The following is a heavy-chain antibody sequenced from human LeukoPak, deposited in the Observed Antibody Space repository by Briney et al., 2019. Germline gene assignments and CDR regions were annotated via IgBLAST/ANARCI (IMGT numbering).Heavy chain of an antibody. CDR1: GYTFTSYG. J-gene: IGHJ4*02. Sequence: ASVKDSCKASGYTFTSYGISWVRQAPGQGLEWMGWISAYNGNTNYAQKLQGRVTMTTDTSTSTAYMELRSLRSDDTAVYYCARDSETVRGVIIFDYWGQGTLVTVSS. CDR2: ISAYNGNT. CDR3: ARDSETVRGVIIFDY. V-gene: IGHV1-18*04. D-gene: IGHD3-10*01.